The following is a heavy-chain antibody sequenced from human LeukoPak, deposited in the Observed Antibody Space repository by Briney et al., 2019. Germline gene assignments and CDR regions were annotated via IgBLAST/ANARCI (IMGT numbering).Heavy chain of an antibody. CDR2: INHSGST. CDR3: ARGLVYSSGWYPRLYYFDY. D-gene: IGHD6-19*01. V-gene: IGHV4-34*01. J-gene: IGHJ4*02. Sequence: SETLSLTCAVYGGSFSGYYWSWIRQPPGKGLEWIGEINHSGSTNYNPPLKSRVTISVDTSKNQFSLKLSSVTAADTAVYYCARGLVYSSGWYPRLYYFDYWGQGTLVTVSS. CDR1: GGSFSGYY.